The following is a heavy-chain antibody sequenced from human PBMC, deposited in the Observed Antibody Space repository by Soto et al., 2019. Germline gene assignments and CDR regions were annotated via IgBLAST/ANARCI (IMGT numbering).Heavy chain of an antibody. Sequence: SSKVSCKASGGTFSSCRINWVRQAPGEGLQWVGGIVPIYRTADYEQTFLGRVTITADESARTSYMQLRSLKSHDTAVYYCVGDCGAKLSNSWGQGSVVSVS. CDR1: GGTFSSCR. D-gene: IGHD3-10*01. J-gene: IGHJ1*01. V-gene: IGHV1-69*13. CDR2: IVPIYRTA. CDR3: VGDCGAKLSNS.